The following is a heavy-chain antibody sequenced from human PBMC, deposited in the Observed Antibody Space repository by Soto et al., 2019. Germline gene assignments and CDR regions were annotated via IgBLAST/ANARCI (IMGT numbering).Heavy chain of an antibody. Sequence: PSETLSLTCAVYGGSFSGYYWSWIRQPPGKGLEWIGEINHSGSTNYNPSLKSRVTISVDTSKNQFSLKLSSVTAADTAVYYCARRGFIIKGDSYYYYYYMDVWGKGTTVTVSS. D-gene: IGHD3-10*01. CDR1: GGSFSGYY. J-gene: IGHJ6*03. CDR3: ARRGFIIKGDSYYYYYYMDV. V-gene: IGHV4-34*01. CDR2: INHSGST.